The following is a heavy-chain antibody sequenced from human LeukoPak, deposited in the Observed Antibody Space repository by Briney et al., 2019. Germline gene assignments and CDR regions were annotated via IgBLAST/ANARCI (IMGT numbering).Heavy chain of an antibody. CDR2: INHNGNVN. J-gene: IGHJ3*01. V-gene: IGHV3-7*03. CDR1: GFTFSSYW. D-gene: IGHD6-6*01. CDR3: ARSSYSSSSSV. Sequence: GGSLRLSCAASGFTFSSYWMNWARQAPGKGLEWVASINHNGNVNYYVDSVKGRFTISGDNAKNSLYLQINSLRAEDTAVYYCARSSYSSSSSVWGQGTMVTVSS.